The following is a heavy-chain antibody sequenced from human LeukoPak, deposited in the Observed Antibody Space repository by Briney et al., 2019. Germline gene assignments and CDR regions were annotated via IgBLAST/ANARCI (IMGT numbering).Heavy chain of an antibody. D-gene: IGHD5-24*01. CDR1: GYTFTSYA. Sequence: GASVKVSCKASGYTFTSYAMNWVRQAPGQGLEWMGWINTNTGNPTYAQGFTGRFVFSLDTSVSTAYLHISSLKAEDTAVYYCAREMGDGYNSPSDAFDIWGQGTMVTVSS. CDR3: AREMGDGYNSPSDAFDI. V-gene: IGHV7-4-1*02. J-gene: IGHJ3*02. CDR2: INTNTGNP.